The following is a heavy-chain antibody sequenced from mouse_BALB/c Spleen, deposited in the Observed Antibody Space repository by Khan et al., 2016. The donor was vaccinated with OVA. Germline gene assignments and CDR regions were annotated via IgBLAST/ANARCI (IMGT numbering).Heavy chain of an antibody. CDR3: AGKCLYSYGSGPFAS. CDR2: LNTETGEP. CDR1: GYTFPAYS. D-gene: IGHD1-1*01. Sequence: QIQLVQSGPELKKPGETVKISCKASGYTFPAYSMHWVKQAPGKGLKWMGWLNTETGEPTYADDFKGRFDFSLETSASTAYLQINNHQNQDTATYCSAGKCLYSYGSGPFASWGPGTRVTVSA. V-gene: IGHV9-2-1*01. J-gene: IGHJ3*01.